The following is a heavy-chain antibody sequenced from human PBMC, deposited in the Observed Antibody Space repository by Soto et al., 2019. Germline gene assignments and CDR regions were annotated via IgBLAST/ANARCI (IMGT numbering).Heavy chain of an antibody. Sequence: EVQLLESGGGLVQPGGSLRLSCAASGFTFNSFAMSWVRQAPGGGLEWVSAVSRSGDNTYYADSVKGRFTISRDNSKNTLYLPVNSLRVEDTAIYYCAKDFGHYDVVSGYPTFGNWGQGTLVTVSS. CDR3: AKDFGHYDVVSGYPTFGN. J-gene: IGHJ4*02. V-gene: IGHV3-23*01. CDR2: VSRSGDNT. CDR1: GFTFNSFA. D-gene: IGHD3-3*01.